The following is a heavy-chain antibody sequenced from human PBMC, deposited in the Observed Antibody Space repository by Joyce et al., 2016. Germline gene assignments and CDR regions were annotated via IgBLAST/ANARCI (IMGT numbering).Heavy chain of an antibody. J-gene: IGHJ4*02. V-gene: IGHV3-21*01. CDR3: ARSSYTNGIFDY. Sequence: EVQLVESGGGLVKPGGSLRLSCAASGFTFSSYSMSWVRQATGKGLGWVSSLSSSSSYIKYTDSVKGRFTISRDNAKNSLYLQMNSLRDEDTAVYYCARSSYTNGIFDYWGQGTLVTVSS. CDR2: LSSSSSYI. D-gene: IGHD2-8*01. CDR1: GFTFSSYS.